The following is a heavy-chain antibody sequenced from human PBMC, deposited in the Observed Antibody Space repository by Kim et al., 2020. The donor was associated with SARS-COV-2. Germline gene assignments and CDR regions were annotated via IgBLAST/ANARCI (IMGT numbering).Heavy chain of an antibody. CDR3: ARDQGDDSSGHPKGADY. Sequence: LKSRVTISVDTSKNQFSLKLSSVTAADTAVYYCARDQGDDSSGHPKGADYWGQGTLVTVSS. V-gene: IGHV4-39*07. D-gene: IGHD3-22*01. J-gene: IGHJ4*02.